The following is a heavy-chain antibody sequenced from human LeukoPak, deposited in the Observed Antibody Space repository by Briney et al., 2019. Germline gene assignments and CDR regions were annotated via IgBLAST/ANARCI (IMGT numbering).Heavy chain of an antibody. CDR2: VSDSGGRT. CDR1: GITLSNYG. Sequence: GGSLRLSCAVSGITLSNYGMSWVRQAPGKGLEWVAGVSDSGGRTCYADSVKGRFTISRDNPKNTLYLQMNSLRAEDTAVYFCAKRGVIIRVFLVGYHKEAYYFDSWGQGALVTVSS. J-gene: IGHJ4*02. CDR3: AKRGVIIRVFLVGYHKEAYYFDS. D-gene: IGHD3-10*01. V-gene: IGHV3-23*01.